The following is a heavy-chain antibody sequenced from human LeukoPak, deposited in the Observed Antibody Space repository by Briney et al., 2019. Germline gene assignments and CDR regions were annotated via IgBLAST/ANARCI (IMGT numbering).Heavy chain of an antibody. CDR3: AIGRYCSRTSCPSNYYNYYMDV. J-gene: IGHJ6*03. Sequence: GGSLRLSCKGSGYSFTNYWIGWVRQMPGKGLEWMGIIYPGDSDTRYSTSFQGRVTISADKSIATAYLQWSSLKASDTAMYYCAIGRYCSRTSCPSNYYNYYMDVWGKGTTVTVS. V-gene: IGHV5-51*01. D-gene: IGHD2-2*01. CDR1: GYSFTNYW. CDR2: IYPGDSDT.